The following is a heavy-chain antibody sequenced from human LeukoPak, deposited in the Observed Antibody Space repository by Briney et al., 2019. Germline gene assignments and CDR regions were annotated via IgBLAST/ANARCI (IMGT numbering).Heavy chain of an antibody. CDR2: IKQDGSEK. V-gene: IGHV3-7*04. D-gene: IGHD1-26*01. CDR1: GFTFSSYW. CDR3: TRDSGTYNWLDP. J-gene: IGHJ5*02. Sequence: PGGSLRLSCADSGFTFSSYWMSWVRQAPGKGLEWVANIKQDGSEKYYVDSVKGRFTISRDNAKNSLYLQMNSLRAEDTAVYYCTRDSGTYNWLDPWGQGTLVTVSS.